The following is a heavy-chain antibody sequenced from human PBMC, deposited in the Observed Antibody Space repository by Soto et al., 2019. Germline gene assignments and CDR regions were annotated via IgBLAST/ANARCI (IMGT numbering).Heavy chain of an antibody. V-gene: IGHV3-30-3*01. J-gene: IGHJ4*02. CDR2: ISYDGSNK. CDR1: GFTFSSYA. CDR3: ARVGRGLFDY. Sequence: GSLRLSCAASGFTFSSYAMHWVRQAPGKGLEWAAVISYDGSNKYYADSVKGRFTISRDNSKNTLYLQMNSLRAEDTAVYYCARVGRGLFDYWGQGTLVTVSS.